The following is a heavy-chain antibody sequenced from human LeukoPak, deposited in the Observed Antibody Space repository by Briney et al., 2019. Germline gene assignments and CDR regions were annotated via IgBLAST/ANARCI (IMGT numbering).Heavy chain of an antibody. V-gene: IGHV1-2*02. D-gene: IGHD3-10*01. Sequence: ASVKVSCKASGYTFTDYYFHWVRQAPGQGLEWMGWINPKSGGTNYAQKFQGRVTMTRDTSISTAYMEMSRLRSDDTAVYYCARNLWFGESSDAFDMWGQGTMVTVSS. J-gene: IGHJ3*02. CDR1: GYTFTDYY. CDR3: ARNLWFGESSDAFDM. CDR2: INPKSGGT.